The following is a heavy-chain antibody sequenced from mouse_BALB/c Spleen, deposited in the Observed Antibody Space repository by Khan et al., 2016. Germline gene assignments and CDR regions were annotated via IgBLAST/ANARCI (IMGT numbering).Heavy chain of an antibody. D-gene: IGHD1-1*01. CDR3: ARVYGRSAYAMDY. CDR1: GFTFTDYY. Sequence: EVELVESGGGLVQPGGSLRLSCATSGFTFTDYYMSWVRQPPGKALEWLGFIRNKANGYTTEYSASVKGRFTISRDNSQSILYLQMNTLGAEDSATYYCARVYGRSAYAMDYWGQGTSVTVSS. J-gene: IGHJ4*01. V-gene: IGHV7-3*02. CDR2: IRNKANGYTT.